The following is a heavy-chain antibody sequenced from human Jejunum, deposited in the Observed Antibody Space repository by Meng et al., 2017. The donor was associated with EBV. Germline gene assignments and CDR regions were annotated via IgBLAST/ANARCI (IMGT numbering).Heavy chain of an antibody. D-gene: IGHD3-22*01. J-gene: IGHJ4*02. CDR3: AKDFYYDTRALFGH. CDR2: ISGIGSNT. CDR1: GFSLSSVA. V-gene: IGHV3-23*01. Sequence: LEFGCGWGRPLGPLRFSWIANGFSLSSVARSLDRQAPANGLDGVSGISGIGSNTYYADSVKGRFSISRDNSKNTLSLQLIRLRADDTAVYYCAKDFYYDTRALFGHWGQGTLVTVSS.